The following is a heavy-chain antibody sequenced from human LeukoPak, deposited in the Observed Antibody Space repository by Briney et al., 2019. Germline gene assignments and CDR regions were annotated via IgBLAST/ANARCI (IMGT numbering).Heavy chain of an antibody. CDR2: SRDKANSYST. Sequence: GGSLRLSCAASGFSLSDHYMDWVRQAPGKGLEWVGRSRDKANSYSTEYAASLKGRFTISRDDLRNSLHLQMNSLKTEDTAVYYCTRAVVAAGNDIWSQGTMVTVSS. J-gene: IGHJ3*02. D-gene: IGHD3-22*01. CDR1: GFSLSDHY. CDR3: TRAVVAAGNDI. V-gene: IGHV3-72*01.